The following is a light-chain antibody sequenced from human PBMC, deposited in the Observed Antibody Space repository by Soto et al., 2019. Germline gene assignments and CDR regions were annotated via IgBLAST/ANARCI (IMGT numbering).Light chain of an antibody. CDR2: AAS. V-gene: IGKV1-6*01. Sequence: AIQMTQSPSSLSASVGDRVTITCRASQGIRDELGWYQQKAGKAPNLLISAASRLQSGVPSRFSGRGSGTDFTLTISSLQPEDFATYYCLQDNDYPRTFGKGTKVDIK. CDR3: LQDNDYPRT. J-gene: IGKJ1*01. CDR1: QGIRDE.